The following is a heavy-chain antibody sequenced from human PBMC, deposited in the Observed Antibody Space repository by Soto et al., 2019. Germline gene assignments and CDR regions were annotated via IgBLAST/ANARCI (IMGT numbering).Heavy chain of an antibody. V-gene: IGHV4-34*01. CDR3: ANSGYGYGMDV. D-gene: IGHD5-12*01. CDR1: GGSFSGYY. J-gene: IGHJ6*02. CDR2: INHSGST. Sequence: PSETLSLTCAVYGGSFSGYYWSWIRQPPGKGLEWIGEINHSGSTNYNPSLKSRVTISVDTSKNQFSLKLSSVTAADTAVYYCANSGYGYGMDVWGQGTTVTGS.